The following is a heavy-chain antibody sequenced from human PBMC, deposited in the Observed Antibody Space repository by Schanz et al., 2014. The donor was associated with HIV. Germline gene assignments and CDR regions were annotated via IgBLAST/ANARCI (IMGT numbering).Heavy chain of an antibody. CDR1: GDSMDYYY. CDR2: IYISGDT. V-gene: IGHV4-4*07. D-gene: IGHD3-22*01. J-gene: IGHJ6*02. Sequence: QVQLQESGPGLVKPSETLSLTCTVSGDSMDYYYWSWIRQPAGKGLEWIGRIYISGDTNYNPSLNSRVTMSVDTSENHFSLKLSSATVADTAVYYCARGEGYYYDSSGFPLASGMDVWGQGTTVTVSS. CDR3: ARGEGYYYDSSGFPLASGMDV.